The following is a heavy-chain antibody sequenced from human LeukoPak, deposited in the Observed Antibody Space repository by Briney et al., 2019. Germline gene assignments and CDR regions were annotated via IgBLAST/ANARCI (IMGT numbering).Heavy chain of an antibody. D-gene: IGHD3-3*01. CDR1: GFIFSSYS. J-gene: IGHJ6*03. CDR3: ARAANFWSGYYTDSYYYMDV. CDR2: ISSHSTYT. Sequence: PGGSLRLSCTTSGFIFSSYSINWVRQAPGKGLEWVSSISSHSTYTYFADSVKGRFTISRDNARDSLYLQMNSLRAEDTAVYYCARAANFWSGYYTDSYYYMDVWGKGTTVTVSS. V-gene: IGHV3-21*01.